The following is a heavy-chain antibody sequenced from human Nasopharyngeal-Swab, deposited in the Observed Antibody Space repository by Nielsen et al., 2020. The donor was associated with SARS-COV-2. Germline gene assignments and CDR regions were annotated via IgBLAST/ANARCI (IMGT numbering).Heavy chain of an antibody. Sequence: SKTLSLTCAVYGGSLSGYYWSWIRQPPGKGLEWIGEINHTGSTNYNPSLKRRVTISVDTSKTQFCLKLSSVTAADTAVYYCAGLGITMVRGVSGWDVWGQGITVTVSS. J-gene: IGHJ6*02. D-gene: IGHD3-10*01. CDR3: AGLGITMVRGVSGWDV. CDR2: INHTGST. V-gene: IGHV4-34*01. CDR1: GGSLSGYY.